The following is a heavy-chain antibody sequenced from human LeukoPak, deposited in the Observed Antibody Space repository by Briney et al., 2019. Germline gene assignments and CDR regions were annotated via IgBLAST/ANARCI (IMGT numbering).Heavy chain of an antibody. CDR1: GGTFSSYA. CDR3: AGDIESSGWPYFDY. CDR2: IIPIFGTA. Sequence: SVKVSCKASGGTFSSYAISWVRQAPGQGLEWMGRIIPIFGTANYAQKFQGRVTITTDESTSTAYMELSSLRSEDTAVYYCAGDIESSGWPYFDYWGQGTLVTVSS. D-gene: IGHD6-19*01. J-gene: IGHJ4*02. V-gene: IGHV1-69*05.